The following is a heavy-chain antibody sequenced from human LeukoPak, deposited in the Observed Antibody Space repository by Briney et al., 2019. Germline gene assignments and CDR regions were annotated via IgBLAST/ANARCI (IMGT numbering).Heavy chain of an antibody. CDR2: VNPKRGNT. CDR1: GYSLTSFD. D-gene: IGHD6-13*01. V-gene: IGHV1-8*01. J-gene: IGHJ6*02. Sequence: ASVKVSCKASGYSLTSFDINWVRQGSGQGLEWMGWVNPKRGNTGYAPTFQGRVTITRDTSIDTAFMELSSLRPDDTAVYYCARGGSSSSYYNNYGMDVWGQGTTITVSS. CDR3: ARGGSSSSYYNNYGMDV.